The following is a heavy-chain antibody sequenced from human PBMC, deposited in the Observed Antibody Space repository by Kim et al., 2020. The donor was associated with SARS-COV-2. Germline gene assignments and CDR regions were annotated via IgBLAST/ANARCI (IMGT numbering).Heavy chain of an antibody. J-gene: IGHJ6*02. CDR1: GFTFDDYA. CDR3: AKSSGGSGGYDYYYYGMDV. CDR2: ISWNSGSI. Sequence: GGSRRLSCAASGFTFDDYAMHWVRQAPGKGLEWVSGISWNSGSIGYADSVKGRFTISRDNAKNSLYLQMNSLRAEDTALYYCAKSSGGSGGYDYYYYGMDVWGQGTTVTVSS. V-gene: IGHV3-9*01. D-gene: IGHD3-10*01.